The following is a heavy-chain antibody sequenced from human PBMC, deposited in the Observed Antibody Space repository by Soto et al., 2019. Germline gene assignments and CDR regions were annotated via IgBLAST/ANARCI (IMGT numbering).Heavy chain of an antibody. CDR1: GSTFTGYY. CDR2: INPNSGGT. Sequence: ASVKVSCKASGSTFTGYYMHWVRQAPGQGLEWMGWINPNSGGTNYAQKFQGRVTMTRDTSISTAYMELSRLRSDDTAVYYCARQHHIAAAGPTYNWFDPWGQRTLVTGSS. CDR3: ARQHHIAAAGPTYNWFDP. J-gene: IGHJ5*02. V-gene: IGHV1-2*02. D-gene: IGHD6-13*01.